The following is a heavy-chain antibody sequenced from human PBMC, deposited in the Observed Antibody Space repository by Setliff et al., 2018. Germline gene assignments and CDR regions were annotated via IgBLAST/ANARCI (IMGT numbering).Heavy chain of an antibody. Sequence: SETLSLTCTVSGGSISSGGYYWSWIRQHPGKGLEWIGYIYYSGSTYYNPSLKSRVTISVDTSKNQFSLKLSSVTAADTAVYYCARDRRIVGARHTFDIWGQGTMVTVSS. V-gene: IGHV4-31*03. CDR1: GGSISSGGYY. CDR2: IYYSGST. J-gene: IGHJ3*02. D-gene: IGHD1-26*01. CDR3: ARDRRIVGARHTFDI.